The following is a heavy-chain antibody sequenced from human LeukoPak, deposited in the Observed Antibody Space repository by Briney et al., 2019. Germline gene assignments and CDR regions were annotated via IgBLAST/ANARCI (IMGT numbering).Heavy chain of an antibody. V-gene: IGHV3-48*03. CDR3: AKISLTYYYGSGSRFRYFDY. Sequence: GGSLRLSCAASGFTFSSYEMNWVRQAPGKGLEWVSYISSSGSTIYYADSVKGRFTISRDNAKNSLYLQMNSLRAEDTAVYYCAKISLTYYYGSGSRFRYFDYWGQGTLVTVSS. CDR1: GFTFSSYE. J-gene: IGHJ4*02. D-gene: IGHD3-10*01. CDR2: ISSSGSTI.